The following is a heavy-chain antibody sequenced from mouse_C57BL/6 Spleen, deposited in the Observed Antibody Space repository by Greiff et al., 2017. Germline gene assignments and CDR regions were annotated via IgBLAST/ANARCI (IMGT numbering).Heavy chain of an antibody. Sequence: QVHVKQPGAELVKPGASVKLSCKASGYTFTSYWMHWVKQRPGQGLEWIGMIHPNSGSTNYNEKFKSKATLTVDKSSSTAYMQRSSLTSEDSAVYYCARGDDYEMDYWGQGTSVTVSS. CDR3: ARGDDYEMDY. CDR2: IHPNSGST. D-gene: IGHD2-4*01. V-gene: IGHV1-64*01. CDR1: GYTFTSYW. J-gene: IGHJ4*01.